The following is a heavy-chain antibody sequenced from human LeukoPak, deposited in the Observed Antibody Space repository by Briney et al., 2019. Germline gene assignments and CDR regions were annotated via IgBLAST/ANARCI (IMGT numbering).Heavy chain of an antibody. D-gene: IGHD6-13*01. CDR3: ARNGILGIAAAVDV. V-gene: IGHV3-21*01. J-gene: IGHJ6*04. CDR1: GFTFSSYS. Sequence: GSLRLSCAASGFTFSSYSMNWVRQAPGKGLEWVSSISSSSSYIYYADSVKGRFTISRDAKNSVYLQMNSLRAEDTAVYYCARNGILGIAAAVDVWGKGTTVTVSS. CDR2: ISSSSSYI.